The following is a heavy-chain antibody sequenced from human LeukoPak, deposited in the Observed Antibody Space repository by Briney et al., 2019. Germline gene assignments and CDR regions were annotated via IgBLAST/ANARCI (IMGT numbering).Heavy chain of an antibody. CDR1: GFTFSGYA. CDR3: AAVSFHNRVIDY. J-gene: IGHJ4*02. CDR2: ISGSGGST. V-gene: IGHV3-23*01. D-gene: IGHD3-10*01. Sequence: GGSLRLSCAASGFTFSGYAMSWVRQAPGKGLEWVSAISGSGGSTDYADSVKGRFTISRDNSKNTLYLQMNSLRAEDTAVYYCAAVSFHNRVIDYWGQGTLVTVSS.